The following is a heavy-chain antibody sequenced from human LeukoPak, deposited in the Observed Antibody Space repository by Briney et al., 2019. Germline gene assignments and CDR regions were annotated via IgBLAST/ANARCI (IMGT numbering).Heavy chain of an antibody. CDR2: INTETGNP. J-gene: IGHJ6*02. CDR3: ATTGGSDYDSGMIIMEV. Sequence: ASVKVSCKASGYIFTNYAMNWVRQAPGQGLEWIGWINTETGNPTYAQGFTGHFDFSLDTSVSTAYLQISSLKAEDTAVYYCATTGGSDYDSGMIIMEVWGQGTTVTVSS. D-gene: IGHD5-12*01. V-gene: IGHV7-4-1*02. CDR1: GYIFTNYA.